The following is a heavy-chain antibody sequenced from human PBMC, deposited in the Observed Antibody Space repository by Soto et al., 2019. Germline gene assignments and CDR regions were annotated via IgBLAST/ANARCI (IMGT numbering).Heavy chain of an antibody. J-gene: IGHJ6*03. Sequence: GGSLRLSCAASGFIFSSYAMSWVRQAPGKGLEWVSAISGNGGSTYYADSVKGRFSISRDNSKNTLYLQMNSLRAEDTAVYFCAKERVVLLRFLEWPYMDVWGKGTTVTVSS. CDR2: ISGNGGST. V-gene: IGHV3-23*01. CDR1: GFIFSSYA. CDR3: AKERVVLLRFLEWPYMDV. D-gene: IGHD3-3*01.